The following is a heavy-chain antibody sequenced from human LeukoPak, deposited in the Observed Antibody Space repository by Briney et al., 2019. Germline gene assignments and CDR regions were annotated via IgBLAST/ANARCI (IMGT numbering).Heavy chain of an antibody. CDR3: ARSYYYDSSGYYSRHDAFDI. D-gene: IGHD3-22*01. V-gene: IGHV1-69*01. CDR2: IIPIFGTA. CDR1: GGTFSSYA. Sequence: SVKVSCKASGGTFSSYAISWVRQAPGQGLEWMGGIIPIFGTANYAQKFQGRVTITADESTSTAYMELSSLRSEDTAVYYCARSYYYDSSGYYSRHDAFDIWGQGTMVTVPS. J-gene: IGHJ3*02.